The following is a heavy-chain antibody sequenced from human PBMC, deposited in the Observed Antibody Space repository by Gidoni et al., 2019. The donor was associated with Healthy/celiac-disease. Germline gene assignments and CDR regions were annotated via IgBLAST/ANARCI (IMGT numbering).Heavy chain of an antibody. CDR3: ASSYSGSYRDAFDI. D-gene: IGHD1-26*01. CDR1: GYTFTSYY. V-gene: IGHV1-46*01. J-gene: IGHJ3*02. CDR2: INPSGGST. Sequence: QVQLVQSGAEVKKPGASVKVSCKASGYTFTSYYMPWVRHAPGQGREWMGIINPSGGSTSYAQKFQGRVTMTRDTSTSTVYMELSSLRSEDTAVYYCASSYSGSYRDAFDIWGQGTMVTVSS.